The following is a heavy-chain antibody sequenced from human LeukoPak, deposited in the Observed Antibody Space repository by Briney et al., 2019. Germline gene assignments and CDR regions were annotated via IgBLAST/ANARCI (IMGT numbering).Heavy chain of an antibody. V-gene: IGHV4-59*01. Sequence: SETLSLTCTVSGDSISGYYWSWIRQPPGKGLEWIAFIHSSGTTNYSPSLKSRVSISVDTSNNQFSLNVNSVTAADTAVYYCSRENGAFSPFGYWGQGYLVTVLS. CDR2: IHSSGTT. CDR1: GDSISGYY. D-gene: IGHD2-8*01. CDR3: SRENGAFSPFGY. J-gene: IGHJ4*02.